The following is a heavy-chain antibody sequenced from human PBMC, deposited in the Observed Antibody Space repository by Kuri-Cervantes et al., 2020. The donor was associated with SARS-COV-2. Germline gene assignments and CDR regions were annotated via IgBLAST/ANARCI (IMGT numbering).Heavy chain of an antibody. Sequence: GESLKISCTASGFIFSDYYMTWIRQAPGKGLEWVSNIGPSGTTKYYADSVKGRFTISRDNSKNTLYLQMNSLRAEDTAVYYCAKDGSGWYSDPFDYWGQGTLVTVSS. J-gene: IGHJ4*02. D-gene: IGHD6-19*01. V-gene: IGHV3-11*04. CDR2: IGPSGTTK. CDR3: AKDGSGWYSDPFDY. CDR1: GFIFSDYY.